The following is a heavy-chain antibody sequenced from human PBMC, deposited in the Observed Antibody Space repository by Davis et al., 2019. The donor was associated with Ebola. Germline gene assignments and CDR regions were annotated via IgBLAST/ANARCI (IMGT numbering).Heavy chain of an antibody. CDR1: GYTFTAYY. D-gene: IGHD6-19*01. CDR2: INPNTGVT. Sequence: ASVKVSCKASGYTFTAYYMHWVRQAPGQGLEWMGWINPNTGVTNYAQQFQGRVTMTRDTSISTAYMELSSLRSDDTAVYYCAREVSSGWYYFDYWGQGTRVTVSS. J-gene: IGHJ4*02. CDR3: AREVSSGWYYFDY. V-gene: IGHV1-2*02.